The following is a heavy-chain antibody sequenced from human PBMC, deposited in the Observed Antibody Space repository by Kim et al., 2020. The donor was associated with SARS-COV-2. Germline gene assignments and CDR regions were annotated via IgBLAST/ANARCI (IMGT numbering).Heavy chain of an antibody. CDR1: GDPISGYY. CDR2: VHHSGET. CDR3: VTGAGWLIDY. Sequence: SETLSLTCTMSGDPISGYYWGWIRQPPGTGLEWIGYVHHSGETDYNPTLMGRLTISGDSSKNQFSLRLNSVTAADTAFYYCVTGAGWLIDYWGQGTLVTVSS. V-gene: IGHV4-59*03. J-gene: IGHJ4*02. D-gene: IGHD3-9*01.